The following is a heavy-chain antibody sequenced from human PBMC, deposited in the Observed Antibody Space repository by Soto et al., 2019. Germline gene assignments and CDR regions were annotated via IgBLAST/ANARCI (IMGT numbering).Heavy chain of an antibody. CDR1: GFTFSNYA. J-gene: IGHJ6*02. CDR3: GRKKATAVPRLGGMDV. V-gene: IGHV3-30-3*01. Sequence: QVQLVESGGGVVQPGRSLRLSCATSGFTFSNYAVNWVRQAPGKGLEWVAVISYDGSNKYYADSVKGRFTISRDISKKTLYLQMTGRRAEDTAVYYCGRKKATAVPRLGGMDVWGQGPTVTVSS. D-gene: IGHD6-13*01. CDR2: ISYDGSNK.